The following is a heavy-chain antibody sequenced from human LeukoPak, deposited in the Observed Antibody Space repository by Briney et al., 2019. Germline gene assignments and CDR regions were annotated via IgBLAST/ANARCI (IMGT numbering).Heavy chain of an antibody. Sequence: GGSPRLSCAASGFTFSSYSMNWVRQAPGKGLEWVSSISSSSSYIYYADSVKGRFTISRDNAKNSLYLQMNSLRAEDTAVYYCAILWFGELSGMDVWGQGTTVTVSS. V-gene: IGHV3-21*01. J-gene: IGHJ6*02. CDR1: GFTFSSYS. D-gene: IGHD3-10*01. CDR2: ISSSSSYI. CDR3: AILWFGELSGMDV.